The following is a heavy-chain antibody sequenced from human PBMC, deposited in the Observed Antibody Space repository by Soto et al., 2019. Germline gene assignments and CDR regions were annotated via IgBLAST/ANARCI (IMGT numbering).Heavy chain of an antibody. J-gene: IGHJ5*02. CDR3: ARVPGP. Sequence: TLSLTCTVTGDSISSGDYYWSWIRQPPGKGLEWIGCIYYSGNTYYNPSLKSRFSISVYRSKNQFSLKLSSVTAADTAVYYCARVPGPWGQGTLVTVSS. D-gene: IGHD7-27*01. CDR2: IYYSGNT. V-gene: IGHV4-30-4*01. CDR1: GDSISSGDYY.